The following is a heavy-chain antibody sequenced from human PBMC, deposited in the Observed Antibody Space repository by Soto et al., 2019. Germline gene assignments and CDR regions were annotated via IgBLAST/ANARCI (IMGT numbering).Heavy chain of an antibody. CDR2: IIPIFGTA. CDR3: ARETGNDYGDYVGGGSGLGYFDY. CDR1: GGTFSSYA. J-gene: IGHJ4*02. Sequence: QVQLVQSGAEVKKPGSSVKVSCKASGGTFSSYAISWVRQAPGQGLEWMGGIIPIFGTANYAQKFQGRVTITADESTSTAYMELSSLRAEDTAVYYCARETGNDYGDYVGGGSGLGYFDYWGQGTLVTVSS. V-gene: IGHV1-69*01. D-gene: IGHD4-17*01.